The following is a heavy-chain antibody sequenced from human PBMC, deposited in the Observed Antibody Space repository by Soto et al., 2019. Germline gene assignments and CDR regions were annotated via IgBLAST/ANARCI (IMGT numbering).Heavy chain of an antibody. V-gene: IGHV3-64*01. CDR3: ARRIPFGYGMDV. CDR2: ITSNGNYT. J-gene: IGHJ6*02. Sequence: EVQVVESGGGLVQPGGSLRLSCAASGFTFSSYAMHWVRQAPGKGLEYVSVITSNGNYTDYASSVKGRFTISRDNSKNTLYLQRGSLSAEDMAVYYCARRIPFGYGMDVWGQGTTVTVSS. D-gene: IGHD2-21*01. CDR1: GFTFSSYA.